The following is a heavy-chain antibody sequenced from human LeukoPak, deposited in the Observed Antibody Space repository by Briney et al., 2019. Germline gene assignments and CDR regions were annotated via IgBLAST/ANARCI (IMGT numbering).Heavy chain of an antibody. CDR1: RWTRGEYA. CDR2: IRSKAYAGTT. Sequence: PRGALRLSCAPSRWTRGEYAMCSVRQAPVKGREWVCFIRSKAYAGTTEYDPSVKGRFTISRDDSKSIAYLQMNSLKTEDTAGYYFTRDRVYDCVWGSYRPDYWGEGILVTVSS. J-gene: IGHJ4*02. CDR3: TRDRVYDCVWGSYRPDY. D-gene: IGHD3-16*02. V-gene: IGHV3-49*04.